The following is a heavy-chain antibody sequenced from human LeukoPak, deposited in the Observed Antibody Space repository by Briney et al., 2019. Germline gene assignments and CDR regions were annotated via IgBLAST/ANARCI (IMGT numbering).Heavy chain of an antibody. V-gene: IGHV5-51*01. J-gene: IGHJ4*02. Sequence: GESLKISCKVSGYTFTGFWIGWVRQMPGKGLECLGFIYPGDSDTIYSPPFQGQVTISADKSIRTAYLQWSSLKASDSGIYYCARGRWGYTGHENFDFWGQGTLVSVSS. CDR2: IYPGDSDT. D-gene: IGHD5-12*01. CDR3: ARGRWGYTGHENFDF. CDR1: GYTFTGFW.